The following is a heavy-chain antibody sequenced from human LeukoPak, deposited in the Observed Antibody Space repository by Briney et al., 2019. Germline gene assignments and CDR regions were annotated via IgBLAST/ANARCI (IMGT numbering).Heavy chain of an antibody. V-gene: IGHV3-48*03. D-gene: IGHD3-9*01. CDR3: AAESGGVTGYDY. CDR2: ISSSGRTI. CDR1: GFTFNYYE. Sequence: GGSLSLSCAASGFTFNYYEMNWVRPAPGQGLEWVSYISSSGRTISYAESVKGRFTIYRAITKNNLYLHMNRSRDADSAVYYSAAESGGVTGYDYWGQGTLVTVSS. J-gene: IGHJ4*02.